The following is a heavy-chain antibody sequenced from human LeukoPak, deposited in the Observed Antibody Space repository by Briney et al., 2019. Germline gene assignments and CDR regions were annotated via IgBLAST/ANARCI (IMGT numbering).Heavy chain of an antibody. CDR3: ARVRTALTYWFAP. D-gene: IGHD2-21*02. V-gene: IGHV3-66*01. CDR2: IYSGGST. Sequence: GGSLRLSRAASGLTVSSSYMSWVRQAPGKGLEWVSAIYSGGSTYYADSVKGRFTISRDNSKNTLSLQMNSLRAEDTAVYYCARVRTALTYWFAPWGQGTLVTVAS. CDR1: GLTVSSSY. J-gene: IGHJ5*02.